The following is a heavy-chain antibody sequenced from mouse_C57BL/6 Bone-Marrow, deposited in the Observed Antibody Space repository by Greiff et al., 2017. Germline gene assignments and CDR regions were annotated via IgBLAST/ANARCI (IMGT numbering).Heavy chain of an antibody. V-gene: IGHV1-64*01. J-gene: IGHJ2*01. CDR1: GYTFTSYW. Sequence: QVQLQQPGAELVKPGASVKLSCKASGYTFTSYWMHWVKQRPGQGLEWIGMIHPNSGSTNYNEKFKSKATLTVDKSSSTAYMQLSSLTSEDSAVYYCARRGGSSQGGYCDYWGQGTTLTVSA. CDR3: ARRGGSSQGGYCDY. D-gene: IGHD1-1*01. CDR2: IHPNSGST.